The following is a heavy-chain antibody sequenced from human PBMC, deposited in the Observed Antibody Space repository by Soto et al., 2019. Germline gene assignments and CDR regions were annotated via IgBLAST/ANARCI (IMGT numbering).Heavy chain of an antibody. V-gene: IGHV1-3*01. Sequence: ASVTVSCKTSGYTFTSYAMHWVRQAPGQRLEWMGWINAGNGNTKYSQKFQGRVTITRDTSASTAYMELSSLRSEDTAVYYCARERWDSSGCFDYWGQGTLVTVSS. CDR2: INAGNGNT. D-gene: IGHD3-22*01. J-gene: IGHJ4*02. CDR1: GYTFTSYA. CDR3: ARERWDSSGCFDY.